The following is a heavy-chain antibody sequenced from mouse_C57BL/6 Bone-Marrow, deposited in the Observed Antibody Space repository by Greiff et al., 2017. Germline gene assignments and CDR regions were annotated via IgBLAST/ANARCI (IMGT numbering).Heavy chain of an antibody. J-gene: IGHJ2*01. V-gene: IGHV5-4*01. D-gene: IGHD1-1*01. CDR2: ISDGGSYT. CDR1: GFTFSSYA. CDR3: ARELRTYFDY. Sequence: EVMLVESGGGLVKPGGSLKLSCAASGFTFSSYAMSWVRQTPEKRLEWVATISDGGSYTYSPDNVKGRFTISRDNAKNNLYRQMSHLKAENTAMYYCARELRTYFDYWGQGTTLTVSS.